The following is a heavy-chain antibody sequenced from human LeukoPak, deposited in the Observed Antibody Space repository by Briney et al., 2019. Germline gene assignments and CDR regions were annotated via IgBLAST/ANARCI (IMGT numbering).Heavy chain of an antibody. V-gene: IGHV6-1*01. CDR1: GDSVSSNSAA. J-gene: IGHJ4*02. D-gene: IGHD5-12*01. Sequence: PSQTLSLTCAISGDSVSSNSAAWNWIRQSPSRGLEWLGMTYYRSKWYNDYALSVESRININVDTSKNQFSLQLNSVSPEDTALYYCAREPGGAEYSGYDPFDYWGQGTLVTVSS. CDR3: AREPGGAEYSGYDPFDY. CDR2: TYYRSKWYN.